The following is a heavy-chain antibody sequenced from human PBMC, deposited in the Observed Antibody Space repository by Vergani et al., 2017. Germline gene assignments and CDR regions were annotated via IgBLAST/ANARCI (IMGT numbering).Heavy chain of an antibody. J-gene: IGHJ4*02. CDR3: ARVASSYQVDD. CDR1: GGSISSYS. D-gene: IGHD1-26*01. Sequence: QVQLQESGPGLVKPSETLSLTCIVSGGSISSYSWNWIRQPPGKGLEWIGDIYYSGSTNYNPSLKSRVTISVDTSKKQFSLKLSSVTAADTAVYYCARVASSYQVDDWGQGTLVTVSS. CDR2: IYYSGST. V-gene: IGHV4-59*01.